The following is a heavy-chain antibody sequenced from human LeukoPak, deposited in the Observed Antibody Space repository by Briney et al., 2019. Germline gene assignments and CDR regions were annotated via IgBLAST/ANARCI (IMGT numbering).Heavy chain of an antibody. J-gene: IGHJ6*03. CDR1: GYTFTSYY. V-gene: IGHV1-46*01. D-gene: IGHD6-6*01. CDR3: AREAARRGGAYYYYYYMDV. CDR2: INPSGGST. Sequence: ASVKVSCKASGYTFTSYYMHWVRQAPGQGLEWMGIINPSGGSTSYAQKFQGRVTMTRDMSTSTVYMELSSLRSEDTAVYYCAREAARRGGAYYYYYYMDVWGKGTTVTVSS.